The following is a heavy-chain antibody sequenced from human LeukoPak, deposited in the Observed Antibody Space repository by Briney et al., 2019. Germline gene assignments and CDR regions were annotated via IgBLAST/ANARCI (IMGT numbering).Heavy chain of an antibody. CDR3: AKASELLYKLLSD. V-gene: IGHV3-23*01. CDR2: ISGSGGST. D-gene: IGHD2-2*01. CDR1: GFTFSSYA. J-gene: IGHJ4*02. Sequence: PGGSLRLSCAASGFTFSSYAMSWVRQAPGKGLEWVSAISGSGGSTYYADSVRGRFTISRDNSKNTLYLQINSLRAEDTAVYCCAKASELLYKLLSDWGQGTLVTVSS.